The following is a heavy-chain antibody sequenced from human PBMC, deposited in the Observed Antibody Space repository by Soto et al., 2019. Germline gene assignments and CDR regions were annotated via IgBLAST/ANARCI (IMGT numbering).Heavy chain of an antibody. V-gene: IGHV3-74*01. CDR3: ARYHYGGNTDY. D-gene: IGHD4-17*01. CDR2: ISGDGSHT. CDR1: GFSFSNYW. J-gene: IGHJ4*02. Sequence: EVQLVESGGDLVQPGGSLRLSCVASGFSFSNYWMHWVRQAPGKGLVWVSRISGDGSHTNYADSVSGRFTISRDNTKNTLYLQMNSLRADDTAVYDCARYHYGGNTDYWGQGTLVTVSS.